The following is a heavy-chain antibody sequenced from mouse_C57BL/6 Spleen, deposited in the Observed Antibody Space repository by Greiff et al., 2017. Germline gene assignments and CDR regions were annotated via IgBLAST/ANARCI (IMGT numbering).Heavy chain of an antibody. J-gene: IGHJ2*01. D-gene: IGHD1-1*01. CDR2: IDPANGST. V-gene: IGHV14-3*01. CDR1: GFNIKNTY. Sequence: VQLQQSVAELVRPGASVKLSCTASGFNIKNTYMHWVKQRPEQGLEWIGRIDPANGSTKYAPKFQGKATITADTSSNTAYLQLSSLTYEDTAMYYCASDWGTTVVFDYWGQGTTLTVSS. CDR3: ASDWGTTVVFDY.